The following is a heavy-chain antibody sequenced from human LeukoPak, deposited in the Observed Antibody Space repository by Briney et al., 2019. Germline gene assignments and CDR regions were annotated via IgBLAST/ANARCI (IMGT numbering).Heavy chain of an antibody. J-gene: IGHJ5*02. CDR2: IYCSGST. Sequence: SETLSLTCTVSGGSISSYYWSWIRQSPGKGLEWIGYIYCSGSTNYNPSLKSRVTISVDTSKNQFSLKLSSVTAADTAVYYCARDSARYSYGFFGWFDPWGQGTLVTISS. D-gene: IGHD5-18*01. V-gene: IGHV4-59*01. CDR1: GGSISSYY. CDR3: ARDSARYSYGFFGWFDP.